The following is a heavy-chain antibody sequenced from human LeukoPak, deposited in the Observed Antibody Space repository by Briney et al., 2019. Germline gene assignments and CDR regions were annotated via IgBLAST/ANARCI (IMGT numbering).Heavy chain of an antibody. D-gene: IGHD6-19*01. CDR3: ALGHSSGWYVDQYFDY. V-gene: IGHV1-18*01. CDR1: GYTFTSYG. CDR2: ISGYNAKT. Sequence: ASVKVSCKTSGYTFTSYGISWVRQAPGQGLEWMGWISGYNAKTNYLQKFQGRVTMTIDTSTTTVYMELRSLRSDDTAVYYCALGHSSGWYVDQYFDYWGQGTLVTVSS. J-gene: IGHJ4*02.